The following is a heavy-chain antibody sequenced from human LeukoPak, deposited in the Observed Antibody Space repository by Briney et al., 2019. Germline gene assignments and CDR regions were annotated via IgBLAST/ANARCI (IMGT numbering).Heavy chain of an antibody. D-gene: IGHD6-13*01. J-gene: IGHJ5*02. Sequence: GESLNISWKGSGYTFSSYLIVWVRQMAGKGLEWMGNIYPGDSDTRYSPSFQGQVTISADKSIATAYLQWSSLKASDTAMYYCARIMGIAAADWFDPWGQGTLVTVSS. CDR2: IYPGDSDT. CDR1: GYTFSSYL. V-gene: IGHV5-51*01. CDR3: ARIMGIAAADWFDP.